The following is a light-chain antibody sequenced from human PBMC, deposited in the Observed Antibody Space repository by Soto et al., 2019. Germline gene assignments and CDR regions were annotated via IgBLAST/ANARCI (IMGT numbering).Light chain of an antibody. V-gene: IGLV2-14*01. CDR1: TSDIGTYNY. J-gene: IGLJ1*01. CDR3: NSMTISSTSRYV. CDR2: EVN. Sequence: QSALTQPAAVSGSPGESITISCTGITSDIGTYNYVSWFQQYSGKAPKLLIYEVNNRPSGVSNRFSGSKSGNSASLTISGLQAEDEADYYCNSMTISSTSRYVFGTGTKLTVL.